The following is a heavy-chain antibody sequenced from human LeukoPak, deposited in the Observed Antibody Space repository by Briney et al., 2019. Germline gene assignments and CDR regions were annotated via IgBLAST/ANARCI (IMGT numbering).Heavy chain of an antibody. Sequence: GGSLKLSCAASGFTFSGSAMHWVRQASGKGLEWVGRIRSKANSYATAYAASVKGRFTISRDDSKNTAYLQMNSLKTEDTAVYYCTRHTDGKAASDYYGMDVWGQGTTVTVSS. CDR1: GFTFSGSA. D-gene: IGHD6-13*01. CDR3: TRHTDGKAASDYYGMDV. J-gene: IGHJ6*02. CDR2: IRSKANSYAT. V-gene: IGHV3-73*01.